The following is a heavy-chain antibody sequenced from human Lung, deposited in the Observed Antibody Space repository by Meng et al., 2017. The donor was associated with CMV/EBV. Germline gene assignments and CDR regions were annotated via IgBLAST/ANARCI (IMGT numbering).Heavy chain of an antibody. D-gene: IGHD3-3*01. CDR1: GFTFSGYC. CDR2: ISSSSTYI. Sequence: GESXKISCAASGFTFSGYCMNWVRQAPGKGLEWVSSISSSSTYIYYADSVKGRFTISRDNAKNSLYLEMNSLRAEDTAVYYCVRDLPPYYDFWSGYPDFWGQGTLVTVSS. J-gene: IGHJ4*02. V-gene: IGHV3-21*01. CDR3: VRDLPPYYDFWSGYPDF.